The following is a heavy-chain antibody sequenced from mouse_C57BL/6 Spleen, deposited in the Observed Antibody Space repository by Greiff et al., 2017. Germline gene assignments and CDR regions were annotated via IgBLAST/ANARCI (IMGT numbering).Heavy chain of an antibody. V-gene: IGHV1-19*01. CDR3: AREETAQATDY. J-gene: IGHJ2*01. CDR1: GYTFTDYY. CDR2: INPYNGGT. D-gene: IGHD3-2*02. Sequence: VQLQQSGPVLVKPGASVKMSCKASGYTFTDYYMNWVKQSHGKSLEWIGVINPYNGGTSYNQKFKGKATLTVDKSSSTAYMELNSLTSEDSAVYYCAREETAQATDYWGQGTTLTVSS.